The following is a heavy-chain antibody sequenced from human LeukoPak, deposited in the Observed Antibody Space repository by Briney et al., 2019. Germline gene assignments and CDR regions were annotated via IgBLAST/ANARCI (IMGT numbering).Heavy chain of an antibody. Sequence: GGSVTLSCAVSGFIFCSYSMNWLGQGPGKGRVGVSSISGNGVYIFYADSVKGRITIYRNNAKNSLYLQMNILRAEDTAVYYCAKFETRGNTDFDYWGQGTLVTASS. CDR3: AKFETRGNTDFDY. CDR1: GFIFCSYS. J-gene: IGHJ4*02. CDR2: ISGNGVYI. D-gene: IGHD2/OR15-2a*01. V-gene: IGHV3-21*01.